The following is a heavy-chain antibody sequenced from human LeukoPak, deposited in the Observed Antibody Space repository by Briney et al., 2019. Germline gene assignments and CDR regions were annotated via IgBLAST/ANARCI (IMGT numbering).Heavy chain of an antibody. CDR3: ATGIAAAAPVDYYYGMDV. J-gene: IGHJ6*02. Sequence: ASVKVSCKVSGYTLTELSMHWVRQAPGKGLEWMGGFDPEDGETIYAQKFQGRVTMTEDTSTDTAYMELSSLRSEDTVVYYCATGIAAAAPVDYYYGMDVWGQGTTVTVSS. D-gene: IGHD6-13*01. V-gene: IGHV1-24*01. CDR2: FDPEDGET. CDR1: GYTLTELS.